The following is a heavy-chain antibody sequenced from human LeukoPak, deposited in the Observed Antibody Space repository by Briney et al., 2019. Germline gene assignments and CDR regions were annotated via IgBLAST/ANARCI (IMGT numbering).Heavy chain of an antibody. CDR2: ISAYNGNT. Sequence: ASVKVSCKASGYTFTSYGISWVRQAPGQGLEWMGWISAYNGNTNYAQKLQGRVTITTGTSTSTAYMELRSLRSDDTAVYYCARDSPQYSSSNYFDYWGQGTLVTVSS. V-gene: IGHV1-18*01. D-gene: IGHD6-6*01. CDR3: ARDSPQYSSSNYFDY. CDR1: GYTFTSYG. J-gene: IGHJ4*02.